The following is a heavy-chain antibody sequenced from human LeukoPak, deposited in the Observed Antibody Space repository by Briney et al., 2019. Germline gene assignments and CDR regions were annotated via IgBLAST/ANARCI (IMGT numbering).Heavy chain of an antibody. CDR1: GFTFSSYE. Sequence: GGSLRLSCAASGFTFSSYEMNWVRQAPGKGLEWVSYISSSGSTIYYADSVKGRFTISRDNAKNSLYLQMNSPRAEDTAIYYCAELGITMIGGVWGKGTTVTISS. V-gene: IGHV3-48*03. D-gene: IGHD3-10*02. J-gene: IGHJ6*04. CDR2: ISSSGSTI. CDR3: AELGITMIGGV.